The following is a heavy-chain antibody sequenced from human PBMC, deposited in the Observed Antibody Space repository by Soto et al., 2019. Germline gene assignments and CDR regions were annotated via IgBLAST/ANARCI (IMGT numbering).Heavy chain of an antibody. J-gene: IGHJ6*02. CDR3: ARVMTTGAYYYYYGMDV. Sequence: QVQLVESGGGWVKPGGSLRLSCAASGFTFSDYYMSWIRQAPGKGLEWVSYISSSSSYTNYADSVKGRFTISRDNAKNSLYLQMNSLRAEDTAVYYCARVMTTGAYYYYYGMDVWGQGTTVTVSS. CDR1: GFTFSDYY. D-gene: IGHD4-4*01. V-gene: IGHV3-11*06. CDR2: ISSSSSYT.